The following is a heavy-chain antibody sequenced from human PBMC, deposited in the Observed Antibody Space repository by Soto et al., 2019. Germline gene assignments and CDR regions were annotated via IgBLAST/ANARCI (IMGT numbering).Heavy chain of an antibody. CDR3: ARGPSYSDSYFDY. V-gene: IGHV3-30*03. CDR2: ISYDGNNK. Sequence: GGSLRLSCAASEFTFSNYAMHWVRQPPGKGLQWLAVISYDGNNKYYADSVEGRFTISRDNPKNTVYLQMNSLRLEDTAVYYCARGPSYSDSYFDYWGQGTLVTVSS. CDR1: EFTFSNYA. D-gene: IGHD4-17*01. J-gene: IGHJ4*02.